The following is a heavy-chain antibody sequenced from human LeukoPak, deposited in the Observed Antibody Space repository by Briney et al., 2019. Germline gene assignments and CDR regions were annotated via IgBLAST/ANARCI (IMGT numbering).Heavy chain of an antibody. CDR2: IYTSGGT. V-gene: IGHV4-4*07. D-gene: IGHD3-10*01. J-gene: IGHJ6*03. Sequence: SETLSLTCTVSGGSISSYYWSWIRQPAGKGLEWIGRIYTSGGTNYNPSLKSRVTMSVDTSKNQFSLKLSSVTAADTAVYYCASLYGSGQGYYMDVWGKGTTVTVSS. CDR3: ASLYGSGQGYYMDV. CDR1: GGSISSYY.